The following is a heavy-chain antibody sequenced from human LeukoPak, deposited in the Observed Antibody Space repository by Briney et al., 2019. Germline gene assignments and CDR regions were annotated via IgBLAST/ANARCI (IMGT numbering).Heavy chain of an antibody. CDR2: ISGSGGST. J-gene: IGHJ4*02. V-gene: IGHV3-23*01. CDR3: AKGGGYYDSSGYYTDY. D-gene: IGHD3-22*01. CDR1: GFTFSNCA. Sequence: GGSLRLSCAASGFTFSNCAMSWVRQAPGKGLEWVSAISGSGGSTYYADSVKGRFTISRDNSKNTLYLQMNSLRAEDTAVYYCAKGGGYYDSSGYYTDYWGQGTLVTVSS.